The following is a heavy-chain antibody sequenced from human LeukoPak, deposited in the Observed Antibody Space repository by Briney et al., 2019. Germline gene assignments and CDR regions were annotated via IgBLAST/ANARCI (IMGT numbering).Heavy chain of an antibody. V-gene: IGHV3-7*01. CDR3: AREKAYYESGGYFRFDP. J-gene: IGHJ5*02. CDR2: IKQDGSDK. Sequence: PGGSLRLSCAASGFTFSSYSMNWVRQAPGKGPEWVASIKQDGSDKYYVDSVKGRFTISRDNAKNSLDLQMNSLRAEDTAVYYCAREKAYYESGGYFRFDPWGQGTLVTVSS. CDR1: GFTFSSYS. D-gene: IGHD3-22*01.